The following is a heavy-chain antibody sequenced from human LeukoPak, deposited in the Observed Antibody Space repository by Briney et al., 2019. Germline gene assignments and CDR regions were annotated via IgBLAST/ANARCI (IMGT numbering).Heavy chain of an antibody. J-gene: IGHJ6*02. CDR2: IYYSGST. V-gene: IGHV4-59*01. CDR1: GGSLSSYY. CDR3: ARDYYYYYGMDV. Sequence: SETLSLTCTVSGGSLSSYYWSWIRQPPGKGLEWIGYIYYSGSTNYNPSLKSRVTISVDTSKNQFSLKLSSVTAADTAVYYCARDYYYYYGMDVWGQGTTVTVSS.